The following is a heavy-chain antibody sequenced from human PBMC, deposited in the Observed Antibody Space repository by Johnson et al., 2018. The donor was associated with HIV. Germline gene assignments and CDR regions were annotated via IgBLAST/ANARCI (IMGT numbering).Heavy chain of an antibody. CDR1: GFTFSNYW. J-gene: IGHJ3*02. Sequence: MQLVESGGGLVQPGGSLRLSCAASGFTFSNYWMSWVRQAPGKGLEWVANIKEDGSEEYYVDSVEGRLTVSRDKAKNSLYLQIDSLRAEDTAVYYCARDGIYSSPWDAFDIWGQGTMVTVSS. D-gene: IGHD3-22*01. V-gene: IGHV3-7*05. CDR3: ARDGIYSSPWDAFDI. CDR2: IKEDGSEE.